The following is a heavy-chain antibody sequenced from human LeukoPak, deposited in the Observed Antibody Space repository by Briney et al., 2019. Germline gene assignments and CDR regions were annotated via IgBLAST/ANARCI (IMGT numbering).Heavy chain of an antibody. CDR2: TYYRSKWYN. V-gene: IGHV6-1*01. D-gene: IGHD6-19*01. J-gene: IGHJ4*02. CDR1: GDSASNNNAA. Sequence: SQTLSLTCAISGDSASNNNAAWNWIRQAPSRGLEWLGRTYYRSKWYNDYAVSVKSRITINPDTSKNQFSLQLNSVTPEDTAVYYCAREVTPDLSGPCFDYWGQGTLVTVSS. CDR3: AREVTPDLSGPCFDY.